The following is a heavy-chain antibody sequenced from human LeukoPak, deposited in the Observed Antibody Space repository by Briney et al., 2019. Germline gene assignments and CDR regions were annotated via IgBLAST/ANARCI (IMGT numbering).Heavy chain of an antibody. CDR3: ARTKSISPNDASDI. CDR1: GGSIRSYNYY. Sequence: PSETLSLTCTVSGGSIRSYNYYWGWIRQPPGRGLEWIGKSYYSVSSYYNPSLKSRVSISVDTSKNQFSLKLTAVTAGDTAVITCARTKSISPNDASDIWGQGTVVTVSS. V-gene: IGHV4-39*07. CDR2: SYYSVSS. J-gene: IGHJ3*02. D-gene: IGHD6-6*01.